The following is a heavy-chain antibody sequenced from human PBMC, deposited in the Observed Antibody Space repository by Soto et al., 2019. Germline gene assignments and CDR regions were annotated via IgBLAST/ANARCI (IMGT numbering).Heavy chain of an antibody. V-gene: IGHV3-13*01. CDR2: IGTAGDT. Sequence: EVQLVEFGGGLVQPGGSLRLSCAASGFTFSSYDMHWVRQTTGKGLEWVSGIGTAGDTYYPDSVKGRFTISRENAKNSLYLQMNSLRAGDTAVYYCATVAHSSSHYFDYWGQGTLVTVSS. D-gene: IGHD6-6*01. J-gene: IGHJ4*02. CDR3: ATVAHSSSHYFDY. CDR1: GFTFSSYD.